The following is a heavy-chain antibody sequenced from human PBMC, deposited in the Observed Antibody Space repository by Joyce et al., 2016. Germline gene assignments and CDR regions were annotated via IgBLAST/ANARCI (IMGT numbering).Heavy chain of an antibody. Sequence: QLQLQESGPGLVKPSETLSLTCSVSGGSFNSSSYYWGWIRQPPGKGLELIGSVYYTGITYYSPSLKSLVTISVDTSKTQFSLKLSSVTAADTAVYYCARLGYDFWAAFDIWGPGTMVTVSS. CDR3: ARLGYDFWAAFDI. V-gene: IGHV4-39*01. D-gene: IGHD3-3*01. CDR1: GGSFNSSSYY. CDR2: VYYTGIT. J-gene: IGHJ3*02.